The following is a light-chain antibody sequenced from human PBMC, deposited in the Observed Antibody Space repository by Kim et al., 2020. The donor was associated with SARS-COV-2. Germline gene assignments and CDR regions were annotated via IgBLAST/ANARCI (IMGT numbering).Light chain of an antibody. CDR3: QHINDCPCI. CDR2: DGS. J-gene: IGKJ2*02. V-gene: IGKV1D-13*01. CDR1: QGIGSA. Sequence: AIQLTQSPSSLSASVGDRVTITCRASQGIGSALAWYQQKPGKPLKLLIYDGSSLESGVPSRFSGSGSGTDFTLTISSLQPEDFATYYCQHINDCPCIFGQGTKLEIK.